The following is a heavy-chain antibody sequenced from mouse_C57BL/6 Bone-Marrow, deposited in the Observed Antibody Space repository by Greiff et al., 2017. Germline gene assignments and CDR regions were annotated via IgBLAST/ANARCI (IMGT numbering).Heavy chain of an antibody. CDR1: GFTFSSYA. D-gene: IGHD2-4*01. CDR2: ISDGGSYT. Sequence: DVMLVESGGGLVKPGGSLKLSCAASGFTFSSYAMSWVRQTPEKRLEWVATISDGGSYTYYPDNVKGRFTISRDNAKNNLYLQMIHLMTEDTAVYYCAKALYCEYDGYAMDYWGQGTSVTVSS. V-gene: IGHV5-4*03. J-gene: IGHJ4*01. CDR3: AKALYCEYDGYAMDY.